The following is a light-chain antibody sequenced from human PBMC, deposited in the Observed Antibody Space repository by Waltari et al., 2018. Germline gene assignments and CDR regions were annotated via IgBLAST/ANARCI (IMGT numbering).Light chain of an antibody. CDR1: QNIFSW. CDR3: QHYNSFSRT. J-gene: IGKJ1*01. Sequence: DFQMTQSPATLSASVGDRVTITCRASQNIFSWLAWYQQKPGKAPKLLIYKASHLESGVPSRFSGRGFGTEFTLTINSLQPDDLATYYCQHYNSFSRTFGQGTKVDIK. V-gene: IGKV1-5*03. CDR2: KAS.